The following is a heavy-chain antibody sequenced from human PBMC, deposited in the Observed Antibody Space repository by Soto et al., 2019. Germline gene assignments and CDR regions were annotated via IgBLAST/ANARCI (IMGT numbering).Heavy chain of an antibody. Sequence: QSQLMQSGAEVKKPGASVKVSCKASGYTFTSYGIHWVRQAPGQRLEWTGWINAGNGNTKYSEKFQVRVTITRDTSASTAYLELSSLRSEDTAVYYCARDPNDSSAYYHHYYYGMDVWGQGTTVTVSS. J-gene: IGHJ6*02. CDR3: ARDPNDSSAYYHHYYYGMDV. CDR2: INAGNGNT. V-gene: IGHV1-3*01. CDR1: GYTFTSYG. D-gene: IGHD3-22*01.